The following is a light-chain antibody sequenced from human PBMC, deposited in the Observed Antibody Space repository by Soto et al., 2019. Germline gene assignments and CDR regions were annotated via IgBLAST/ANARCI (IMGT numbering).Light chain of an antibody. Sequence: EIVLTQSPGTLSLSPGESATLSCRASQSVSSVYLAWYQQKPGQAPRLLIYHVSSRATGIPDRFSGSGSGTDFTLTISRLEPEDFAVYYCQQYGSSPLTFGQGTKVDI. CDR3: QQYGSSPLT. V-gene: IGKV3-20*01. CDR2: HVS. CDR1: QSVSSVY. J-gene: IGKJ1*01.